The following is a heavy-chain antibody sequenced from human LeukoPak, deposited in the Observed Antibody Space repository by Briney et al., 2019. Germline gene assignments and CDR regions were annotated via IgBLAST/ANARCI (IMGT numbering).Heavy chain of an antibody. J-gene: IGHJ4*02. D-gene: IGHD3-9*01. V-gene: IGHV1-2*06. CDR2: INPNSGGT. CDR1: GYTFPGYY. Sequence: ASVKVSCKASGYTFPGYYMHWVRQAPGHGLEWMGRINPNSGGTNYAQKFQGRVTMTRDTSISTAYMELSRLRSDDTAVYYCARGDHLGRYFDAPSGFPFDYWGQGTLVTVSS. CDR3: ARGDHLGRYFDAPSGFPFDY.